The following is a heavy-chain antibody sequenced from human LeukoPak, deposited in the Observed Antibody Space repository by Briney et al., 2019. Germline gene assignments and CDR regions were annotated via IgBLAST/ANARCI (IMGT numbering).Heavy chain of an antibody. CDR3: AKGGSSWSRFDS. CDR1: GFTFSSYA. J-gene: IGHJ4*02. D-gene: IGHD6-13*01. Sequence: GGSLRLSCPASGFTFSSYAMSWVRQAPGKGLEWVSTIGGSGGSTYYADSVKGRFTISRDNSKNTMYLQMNSLRAEDTAVYYCAKGGSSWSRFDSWGQGTLVTVSS. V-gene: IGHV3-23*01. CDR2: IGGSGGST.